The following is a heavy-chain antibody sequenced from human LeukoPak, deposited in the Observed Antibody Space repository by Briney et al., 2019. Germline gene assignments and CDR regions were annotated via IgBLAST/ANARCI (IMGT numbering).Heavy chain of an antibody. CDR2: IYPGDSDT. Sequence: GESLKISCKGSGYSFANYWIGWVRQMPGKGLEWMGIIYPGDSDTRYSPSFQGQVTISADKSINTAYLQWSGLKASDTAMYYCARRLVGDSYGCPFDYWGQGTLVTVSS. V-gene: IGHV5-51*01. CDR3: ARRLVGDSYGCPFDY. D-gene: IGHD5-18*01. CDR1: GYSFANYW. J-gene: IGHJ4*02.